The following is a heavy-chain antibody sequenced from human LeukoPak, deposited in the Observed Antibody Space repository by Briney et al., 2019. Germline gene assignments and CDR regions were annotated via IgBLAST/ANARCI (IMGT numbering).Heavy chain of an antibody. Sequence: SETLSLTCTVSGGSISSSSYYWGWIRQPPGKGLEWIGGIYYSGSTYYNPSLKSRVTISVDTSKIQISLKLNSVTAADTAVYYCARHSGSGSYHSPFGNWGQGTLVTVSS. J-gene: IGHJ4*02. CDR3: ARHSGSGSYHSPFGN. V-gene: IGHV4-39*01. D-gene: IGHD3-10*01. CDR1: GGSISSSSYY. CDR2: IYYSGST.